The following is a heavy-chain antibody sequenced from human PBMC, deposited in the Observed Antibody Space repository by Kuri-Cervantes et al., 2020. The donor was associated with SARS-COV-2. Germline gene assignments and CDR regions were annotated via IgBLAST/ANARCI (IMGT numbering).Heavy chain of an antibody. CDR3: AKDIGLGMGIDY. D-gene: IGHD7-27*01. J-gene: IGHJ4*02. CDR2: ISWDGGST. Sequence: GGSLRLSCAASGFTFSSYEMNWVRQAPGKGLEWVSLISWDGGSTYYADSVKGRFTISRDNSKNSLYLQMNSLRAEDTALYYCAKDIGLGMGIDYWGQGTLVTVSS. V-gene: IGHV3-43D*03. CDR1: GFTFSSYE.